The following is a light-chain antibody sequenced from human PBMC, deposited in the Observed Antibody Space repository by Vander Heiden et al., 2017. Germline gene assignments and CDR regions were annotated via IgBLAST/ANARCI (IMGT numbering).Light chain of an antibody. J-gene: IGKJ1*01. CDR2: RAS. V-gene: IGKV4-1*01. CDR3: QQHYDIPWT. CDR1: QSLLHSSSKNNH. Sequence: DIVMTQSPDSLAVSLGEGATINCKSSQSLLHSSSKNNHLSWYQQKPGQPPKVLIYRASTRDSGVPDRFSGSGSGTDFTLTINSLQAEDVAVYYCQQHYDIPWTFGQGTKVEVK.